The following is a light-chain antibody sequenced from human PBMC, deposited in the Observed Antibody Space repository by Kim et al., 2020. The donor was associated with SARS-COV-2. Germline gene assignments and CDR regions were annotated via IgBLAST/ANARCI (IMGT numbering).Light chain of an antibody. CDR2: DGS. V-gene: IGKV1-5*01. CDR1: QSVSRW. Sequence: STLSATVGDRVTLTCRASQSVSRWLAWYQQKPGKAPKLLIYDGSNLQSGVPSRCSGSGSGTEFTLTISSLQPDDFAIYYCQHRQTCGQGTKVDIK. CDR3: QHRQT. J-gene: IGKJ1*01.